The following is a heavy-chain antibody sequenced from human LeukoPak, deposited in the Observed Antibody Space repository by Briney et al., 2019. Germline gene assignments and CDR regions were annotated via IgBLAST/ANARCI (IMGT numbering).Heavy chain of an antibody. D-gene: IGHD2-2*01. V-gene: IGHV4-59*01. J-gene: IGHJ6*03. CDR1: GGSISSYY. CDR3: ARDVRYCSSTSCSKDSHYYYYYYMDV. Sequence: SETLSLTCTVSGGSISSYYWSWIRQPPGKGLEWIGYIYYSGSTNYNPSLKSRVTISVDTSKNQFSLKLSSVTAADTAVYYCARDVRYCSSTSCSKDSHYYYYYYMDVWGKGTTVTVSS. CDR2: IYYSGST.